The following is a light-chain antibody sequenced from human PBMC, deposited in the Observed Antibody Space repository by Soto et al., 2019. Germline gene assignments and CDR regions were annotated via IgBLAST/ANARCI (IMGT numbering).Light chain of an antibody. J-gene: IGLJ2*01. Sequence: QSVLTQPPSASGTPGQRVNISCSGSSSNIGSNYVYWYRQFPGTAPKLLIQRNNQRPSGVPARFSGSKSGTSASLAISGLRSEDEADYYCCSYAGNYTLLFGGGTKVTVL. CDR3: CSYAGNYTLL. V-gene: IGLV1-47*01. CDR2: RNN. CDR1: SSNIGSNY.